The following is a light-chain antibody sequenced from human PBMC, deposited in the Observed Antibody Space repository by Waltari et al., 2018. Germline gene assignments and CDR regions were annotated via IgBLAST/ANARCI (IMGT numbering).Light chain of an antibody. V-gene: IGKV4-1*01. CDR3: QQYYSTPPIT. Sequence: DIVMTQSPDSLAVSLGERATINCKSSQSVLYGAPNKNYLAWYQQKPGQPPKLLIYWASTRQSGVPDRFSGSGSGTHFTLTITSLQAEDVAVYYCQQYYSTPPITFGQGTRLEIK. CDR2: WAS. J-gene: IGKJ5*01. CDR1: QSVLYGAPNKNY.